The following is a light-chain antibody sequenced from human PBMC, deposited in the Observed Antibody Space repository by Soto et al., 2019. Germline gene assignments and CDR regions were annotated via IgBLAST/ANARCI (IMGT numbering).Light chain of an antibody. V-gene: IGKV3-20*01. CDR1: QSVSSSY. CDR2: GAS. J-gene: IGKJ5*01. CDR3: QQYGSSPLIT. Sequence: EIVLTQSPGTLSLSPGERVTLSCRASQSVSSSYLAWYQQKPGQAPRPLIFGASNRATGIPDRFSGSGSGTDFTLAISRLEPEDFAVYYCQQYGSSPLITFGQGTRLEIK.